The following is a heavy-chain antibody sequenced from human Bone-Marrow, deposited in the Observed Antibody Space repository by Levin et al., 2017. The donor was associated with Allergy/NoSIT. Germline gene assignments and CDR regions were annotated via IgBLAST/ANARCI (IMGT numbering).Heavy chain of an antibody. D-gene: IGHD1-26*01. CDR1: GFTFSDSA. J-gene: IGHJ4*02. CDR2: IRSRANNYAT. CDR3: ARDPGVGANHIDY. Sequence: GESLKISCAASGFTFSDSAMHWVRQASGKGLEWIGRIRSRANNYATGYVESVKGRFTLSGDDSKNTAYLQMNGLKTEDTAMYYCARDPGVGANHIDYWGQGTLVTVSS. V-gene: IGHV3-73*01.